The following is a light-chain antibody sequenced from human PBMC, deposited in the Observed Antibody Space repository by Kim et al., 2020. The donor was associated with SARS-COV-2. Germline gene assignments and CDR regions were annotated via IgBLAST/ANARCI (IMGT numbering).Light chain of an antibody. CDR1: SESVSASHY. Sequence: QTVVTQEPSSSVSPGGTVTLTCGLRSESVSASHYTSWYQQTPGQPPRTLIYNTNSRSSGVPDRFSGSLLGNKAALTITGAQADDECDYYCVLYMGSGSWVFGGGTQLTVL. J-gene: IGLJ3*02. V-gene: IGLV8-61*01. CDR3: VLYMGSGSWV. CDR2: NTN.